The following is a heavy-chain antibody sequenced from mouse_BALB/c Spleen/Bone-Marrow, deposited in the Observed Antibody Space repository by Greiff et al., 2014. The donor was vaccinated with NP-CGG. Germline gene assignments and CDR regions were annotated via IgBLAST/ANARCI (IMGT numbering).Heavy chain of an antibody. CDR3: ASDYDYFDY. CDR2: ISSGSSTL. V-gene: IGHV5-17*02. J-gene: IGHJ2*01. Sequence: VQLKESGGGLVQPGGSRKLSCAASGFTFSSFGMHWVRQAPEKGLEWVAYISSGSSTLYYADTVKGRFTISRDNPKNTLFLQMTSLRSEDTAMYYCASDYDYFDYWGQGTTLTVST. CDR1: GFTFSSFG. D-gene: IGHD2-4*01.